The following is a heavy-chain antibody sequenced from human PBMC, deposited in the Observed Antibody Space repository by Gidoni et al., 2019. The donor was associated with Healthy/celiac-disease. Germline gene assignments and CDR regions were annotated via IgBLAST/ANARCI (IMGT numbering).Heavy chain of an antibody. Sequence: VQLLVSGEGQVQPGGCLRLSCAASVFPFSSYAMSWVRQAPGKGLEWVSAISGSGGSTYYADSVKGRFTISRDNSKNTLYLQMNSLRAEDTAVYYCAKEGGGDKVGMFDYWGQGTLVTVSS. CDR2: ISGSGGST. CDR1: VFPFSSYA. V-gene: IGHV3-23*01. D-gene: IGHD3-16*01. CDR3: AKEGGGDKVGMFDY. J-gene: IGHJ4*02.